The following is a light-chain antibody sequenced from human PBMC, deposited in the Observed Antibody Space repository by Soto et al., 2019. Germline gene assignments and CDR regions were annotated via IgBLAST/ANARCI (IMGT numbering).Light chain of an antibody. CDR2: EVS. Sequence: EIVMTQTPLSLSVTPGQSASISCRSSQTLLHSNGKSYLYWYLQKAGQAPQLLIYEVSKRFSGVPDRFNGSGAGTDFTLKISRVEAEDVGVYYCLQSLQFPLTFGGGTKVEIK. CDR1: QTLLHSNGKSY. J-gene: IGKJ4*01. V-gene: IGKV2D-29*01. CDR3: LQSLQFPLT.